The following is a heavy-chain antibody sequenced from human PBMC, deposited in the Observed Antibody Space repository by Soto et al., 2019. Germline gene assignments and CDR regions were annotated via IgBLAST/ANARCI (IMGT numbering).Heavy chain of an antibody. CDR3: ARVIPGAEAWFGS. V-gene: IGHV1-18*01. D-gene: IGHD2-2*01. J-gene: IGHJ5*01. Sequence: QVQLVQSAGEVMRPGASVTVSCKTSSYTFSNYGITWVRQAPGQPLDWLGWISLYSDGTNYAKKSHGRFSMNTYTSMTTAYMELRGLRSYDTAVYYCARVIPGAEAWFGSWGQGTLVTVSS. CDR1: SYTFSNYG. CDR2: ISLYSDGT.